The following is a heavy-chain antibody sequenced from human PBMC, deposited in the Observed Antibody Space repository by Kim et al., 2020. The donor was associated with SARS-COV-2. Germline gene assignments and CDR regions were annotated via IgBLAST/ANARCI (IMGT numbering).Heavy chain of an antibody. CDR1: GFTFSNAW. J-gene: IGHJ4*02. Sequence: GGSLRLSCAASGFTFSNAWMSWVRQAPGKGLEWVGRIKSKTDGGTTDYAAPVKGRFTISRDDSKNTLYLQMNSLKTEDTAVYYCTTRYDYVWGSYIFDYWGQGTLVTVSS. D-gene: IGHD3-16*01. CDR3: TTRYDYVWGSYIFDY. CDR2: IKSKTDGGTT. V-gene: IGHV3-15*01.